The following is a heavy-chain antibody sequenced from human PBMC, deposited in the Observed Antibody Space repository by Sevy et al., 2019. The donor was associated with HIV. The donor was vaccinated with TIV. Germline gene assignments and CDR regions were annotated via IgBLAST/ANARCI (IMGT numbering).Heavy chain of an antibody. D-gene: IGHD6-13*01. CDR1: GFKFNSYR. CDR2: INQDATAN. CDR3: VRAIATVDSF. J-gene: IGHJ4*02. V-gene: IGHV3-7*01. Sequence: GGSLRLSCVASGFKFNSYRMLWVRQAPGKGLEWVANINQDATANFYAHSVRGRFIISRDNVRNSVSLQMNILRVEDTALYYCVRAIATVDSFWGQGTLVTVSS.